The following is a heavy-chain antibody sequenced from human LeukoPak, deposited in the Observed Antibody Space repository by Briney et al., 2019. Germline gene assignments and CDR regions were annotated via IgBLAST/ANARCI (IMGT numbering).Heavy chain of an antibody. CDR1: GFTFSSYG. CDR3: ASNSARDGGY. Sequence: PGRSLRLSCAASGFTFSSYGMHWVRQPPGKGLEWVTTIYYDGSYKYYADSVKGRFTISRDNSKNTLYLQMNSLRVEDTAVYYCASNSARDGGYWGQGTQVTVSS. D-gene: IGHD2/OR15-2a*01. CDR2: IYYDGSYK. J-gene: IGHJ4*02. V-gene: IGHV3-33*08.